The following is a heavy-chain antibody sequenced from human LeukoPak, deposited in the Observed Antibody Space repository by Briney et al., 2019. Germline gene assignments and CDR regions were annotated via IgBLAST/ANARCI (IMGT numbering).Heavy chain of an antibody. CDR2: IDTSGST. Sequence: PSETQSLTCTVSGGSINTYYWSWIRRPAGKGLEWIGRIDTSGSTNYNPSLKSRVTMSVDTSKNQFSLKLSSVTAADTAVYYCARDFNDFWSVYIDYWGQGTLVTVSS. CDR3: ARDFNDFWSVYIDY. J-gene: IGHJ4*02. D-gene: IGHD3-3*01. V-gene: IGHV4-4*07. CDR1: GGSINTYY.